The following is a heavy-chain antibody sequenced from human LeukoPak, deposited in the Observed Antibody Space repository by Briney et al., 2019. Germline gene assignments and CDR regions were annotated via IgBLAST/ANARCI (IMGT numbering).Heavy chain of an antibody. V-gene: IGHV3-74*01. J-gene: IGHJ6*03. CDR3: ARGGSYSLYYYYMDV. CDR2: INSDGSST. Sequence: SGGSLRLSCAASGFTFSIYWMHWVRQAPGKGLVWVSRINSDGSSTSYADSVKVRFTISRDNAKNTLYLQMNSLRAENTAVYYCARGGSYSLYYYYMDVWGKGTTVTLSS. D-gene: IGHD1-26*01. CDR1: GFTFSIYW.